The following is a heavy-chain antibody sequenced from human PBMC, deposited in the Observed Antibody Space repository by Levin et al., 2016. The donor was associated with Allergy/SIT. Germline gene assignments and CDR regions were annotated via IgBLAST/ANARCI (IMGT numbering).Heavy chain of an antibody. Sequence: GGSLRLSCVASGFTFRNFGVHWVRQAPGKGLEWVAIISYDGSNKYYKDSVKGRFTISRDNFRDTLYLHMDNLRPDDTAVYYCAKDVGWFGKSKVAYYYYTDVWGKGTTVTVSS. D-gene: IGHD3-10*01. CDR2: ISYDGSNK. CDR1: GFTFRNFG. CDR3: AKDVGWFGKSKVAYYYYTDV. V-gene: IGHV3-30*18. J-gene: IGHJ6*03.